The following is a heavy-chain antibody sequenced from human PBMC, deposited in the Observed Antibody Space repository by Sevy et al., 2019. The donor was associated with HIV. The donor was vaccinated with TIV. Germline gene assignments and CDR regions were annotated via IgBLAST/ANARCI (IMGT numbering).Heavy chain of an antibody. CDR2: IYYSGST. J-gene: IGHJ6*02. D-gene: IGHD6-13*01. Sequence: SETLSLTCTVSGGSISSYYWSWIRQPPGKGLEWIGYIYYSGSTNYNPSLKSRVTISVDTSKSQFSLKLSSVTAADTAVYYCARTGIAAPGYYYYYGMDVWGQGTTVTVSS. CDR1: GGSISSYY. CDR3: ARTGIAAPGYYYYYGMDV. V-gene: IGHV4-59*01.